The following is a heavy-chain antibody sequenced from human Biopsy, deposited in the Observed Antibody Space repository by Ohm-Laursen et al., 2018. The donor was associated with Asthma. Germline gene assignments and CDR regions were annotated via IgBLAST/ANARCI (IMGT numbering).Heavy chain of an antibody. CDR1: GDSFSNYA. Sequence: GPSVKVSCKASGDSFSNYAISWGRQAPGQGLEWMGGLIPVLGTPDHAQMLEGRVTITADESTSTAYMELSSLSSEDTAVYYCARGYSGSDRIVYYYSGLEVWGQGTTVTVSS. CDR3: ARGYSGSDRIVYYYSGLEV. CDR2: LIPVLGTP. V-gene: IGHV1-69*01. D-gene: IGHD5-12*01. J-gene: IGHJ6*02.